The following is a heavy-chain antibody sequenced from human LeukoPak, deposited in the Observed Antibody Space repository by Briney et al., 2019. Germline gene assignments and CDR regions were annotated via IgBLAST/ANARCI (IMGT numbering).Heavy chain of an antibody. D-gene: IGHD2-15*01. CDR2: IYYSGNT. Sequence: SETLSLTCTVSGVSISSSNSYWGWIRQPPGKGLEWIGSIYYSGNTYYNASLKSQVSISIDTSKNQFSLRLTSVTAADTAVYYCARGWSHGADYWGQGTLITVSS. CDR3: ARGWSHGADY. V-gene: IGHV4-39*01. J-gene: IGHJ4*02. CDR1: GVSISSSNSY.